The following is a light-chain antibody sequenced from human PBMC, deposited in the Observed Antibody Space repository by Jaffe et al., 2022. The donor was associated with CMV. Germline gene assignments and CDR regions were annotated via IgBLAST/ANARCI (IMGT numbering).Light chain of an antibody. J-gene: IGKJ3*01. V-gene: IGKV1-39*01. CDR3: QQTYNIPFT. Sequence: DIQMTQSPSSLSASVGDRVIITCRASQNINTYLNWYQQKPGKAPNLLIYAASSLQSGVPSRFSGSGSGTDFTLTISSLQPEDFATYYCQQTYNIPFTFGPGTKVDIK. CDR2: AAS. CDR1: QNINTY.